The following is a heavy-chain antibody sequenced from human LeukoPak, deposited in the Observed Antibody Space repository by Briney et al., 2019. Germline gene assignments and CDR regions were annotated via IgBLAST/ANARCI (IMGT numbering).Heavy chain of an antibody. CDR2: IYYSGST. J-gene: IGHJ4*02. V-gene: IGHV4-31*03. Sequence: SQTLSLTCTVSGGSISSGGYYWSWIRQHPGKGLEWIGYIYYSGSTYYNPSLKSRVTISVDTSKNQFSLKPSSVTAADTAVYFCASGTAVATFDCWGQGTLVTVSS. D-gene: IGHD4-17*01. CDR1: GGSISSGGYY. CDR3: ASGTAVATFDC.